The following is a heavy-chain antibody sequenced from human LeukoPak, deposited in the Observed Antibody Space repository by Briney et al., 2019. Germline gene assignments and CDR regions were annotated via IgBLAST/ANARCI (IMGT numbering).Heavy chain of an antibody. CDR1: GYSFTSYW. CDR2: IYPGDSDT. Sequence: GESLKISCKGSGYSFTSYWIGWVRQMPGKGLEWMGIIYPGDSDTRYSPSFQGQVTISADKSISTAYLQWSSLKASDTATYYCATYYYDSSGYSFLDYWGQGTLVTVSS. V-gene: IGHV5-51*01. D-gene: IGHD3-22*01. J-gene: IGHJ4*02. CDR3: ATYYYDSSGYSFLDY.